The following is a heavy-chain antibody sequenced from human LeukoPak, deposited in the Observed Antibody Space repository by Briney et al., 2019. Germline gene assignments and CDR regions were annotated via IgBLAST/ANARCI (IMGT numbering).Heavy chain of an antibody. CDR2: ISSSSSYI. J-gene: IGHJ4*02. CDR3: ARENYGDYYDY. D-gene: IGHD4-17*01. V-gene: IGHV3-21*01. CDR1: GFTLSSYG. Sequence: GRSLRLSCAASGFTLSSYGMHWVRQAPGKGLEWVSSISSSSSYIYYADSVKGRFTISRDNAKNSLYLQMNSLRAEDTAVYYCARENYGDYYDYWGQGTLVTVSS.